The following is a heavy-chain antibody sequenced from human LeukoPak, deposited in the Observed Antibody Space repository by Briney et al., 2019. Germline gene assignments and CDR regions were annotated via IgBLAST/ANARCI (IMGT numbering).Heavy chain of an antibody. Sequence: GGSLRLSCAASGFTFSSYSMNWVRQAPGKGLEWVSYISSSSSTIYYAGSVKGRFTISRDNAKNSLYLQMNSLRDEDTAVYYCARDYYDSSGPPSYFDYWGQGTLVTVSS. J-gene: IGHJ4*02. V-gene: IGHV3-48*02. D-gene: IGHD3-22*01. CDR1: GFTFSSYS. CDR2: ISSSSSTI. CDR3: ARDYYDSSGPPSYFDY.